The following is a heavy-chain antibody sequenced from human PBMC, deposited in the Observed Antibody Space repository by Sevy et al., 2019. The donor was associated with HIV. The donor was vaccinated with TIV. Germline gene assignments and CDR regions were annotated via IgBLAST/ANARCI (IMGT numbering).Heavy chain of an antibody. CDR3: AKTLQKLPFHPHYFDY. J-gene: IGHJ4*02. CDR1: GFTLGSYT. D-gene: IGHD2-21*02. CDR2: ISATGGST. Sequence: GGSLRLSCAASGFTLGSYTMNWVRQAPGEGLEWVASISATGGSTYYADSVKGRFTISRDVSKGRLYLQMNRLTAEDTAIFYCAKTLQKLPFHPHYFDYWGQGTLVTVSS. V-gene: IGHV3-23*01.